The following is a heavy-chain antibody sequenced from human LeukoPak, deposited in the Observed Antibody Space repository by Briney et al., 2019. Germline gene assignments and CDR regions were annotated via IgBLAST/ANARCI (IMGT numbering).Heavy chain of an antibody. V-gene: IGHV3-9*01. Sequence: GRSLRLSCAASGFTFDDYAMHWVRQAPGKGLEWVSGISWNSGSIGYADSVKGRFTISRDNAKNSLYLQMNRLRAEDTALYYCAKGGNIYYYYYMDVWGKGTTVTVSS. D-gene: IGHD4-23*01. CDR1: GFTFDDYA. J-gene: IGHJ6*03. CDR3: AKGGNIYYYYYMDV. CDR2: ISWNSGSI.